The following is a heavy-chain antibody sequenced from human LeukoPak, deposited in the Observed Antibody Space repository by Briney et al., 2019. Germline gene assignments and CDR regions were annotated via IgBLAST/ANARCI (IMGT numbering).Heavy chain of an antibody. D-gene: IGHD2-2*01. CDR3: GRDGTSGVDS. Sequence: GGSLRLSCAASGFTFSSYAMHWVRQAPGKGLEWVALISYDGSNKYYADSVKGRFTISRDNSKNTIYLQMSSLRAEDTAVYYCGRDGTSGVDSWGQGTLVTVSS. CDR2: ISYDGSNK. CDR1: GFTFSSYA. J-gene: IGHJ4*02. V-gene: IGHV3-30-3*01.